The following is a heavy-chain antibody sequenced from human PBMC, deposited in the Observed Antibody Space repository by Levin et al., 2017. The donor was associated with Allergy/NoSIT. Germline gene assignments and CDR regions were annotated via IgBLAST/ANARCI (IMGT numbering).Heavy chain of an antibody. Sequence: PGGSLRLSCAASGKTFSSNAMHWVRQAPGKGLEWVAVISSDGTTKYYADFVKGRFTISRDNSKNTLYLQMNSLTAEDKDVYYCAKSKENDYVWGSSPDYWGQGTLVTVSS. D-gene: IGHD3-16*01. V-gene: IGHV3-30*18. J-gene: IGHJ4*02. CDR1: GKTFSSNA. CDR3: AKSKENDYVWGSSPDY. CDR2: ISSDGTTK.